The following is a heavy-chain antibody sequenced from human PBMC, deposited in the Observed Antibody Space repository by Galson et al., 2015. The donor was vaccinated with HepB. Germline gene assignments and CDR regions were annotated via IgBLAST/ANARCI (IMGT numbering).Heavy chain of an antibody. V-gene: IGHV1-69*13. J-gene: IGHJ4*02. CDR2: IIPIFGTV. CDR1: GDTFSSYA. CDR3: AREGSHYFDH. Sequence: SVKVSCKASGDTFSSYAISWVRQAPGQGLECMGGIIPIFGTVKYAQKFQGRVTLTADESTSTAYLELSSLRSEDTAVYYCAREGSHYFDHWGQGTLVTVSS.